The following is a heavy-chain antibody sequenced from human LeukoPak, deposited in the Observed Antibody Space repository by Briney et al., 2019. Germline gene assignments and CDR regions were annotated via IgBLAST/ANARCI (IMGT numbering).Heavy chain of an antibody. CDR3: AKGSSSVGRRGYFDY. CDR1: GFTFSSYA. Sequence: PGGSLRLSCAASGFTFSSYAMSWVRQAPGKGLEWVSAISGSGGSTYYADSVKGRFTISRDNSKNTLYLQMNSLRAEDTAVYYCAKGSSSVGRRGYFDYWGQGTLVTVSS. J-gene: IGHJ4*02. CDR2: ISGSGGST. V-gene: IGHV3-23*01. D-gene: IGHD6-13*01.